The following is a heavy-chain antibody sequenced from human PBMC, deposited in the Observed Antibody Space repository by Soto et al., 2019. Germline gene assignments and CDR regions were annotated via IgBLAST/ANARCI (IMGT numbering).Heavy chain of an antibody. V-gene: IGHV3-72*01. J-gene: IGHJ4*02. CDR3: ARIDYGDYGYFDY. D-gene: IGHD4-17*01. Sequence: EVQLVESGGGLVQPGGSLRLSCAASGFTFSDHFMDWVRQAPGKGLEWVGRARNKANSYTTEYAASVKGRFTISRDDSKKSLYLQMNSLQTEDTAVYYCARIDYGDYGYFDYWGQGTLVTVFS. CDR1: GFTFSDHF. CDR2: ARNKANSYTT.